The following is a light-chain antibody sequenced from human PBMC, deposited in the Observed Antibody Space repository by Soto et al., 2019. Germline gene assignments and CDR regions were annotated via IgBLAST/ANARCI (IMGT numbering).Light chain of an antibody. J-gene: IGKJ4*01. CDR3: QQYGSSPPLT. CDR1: QSVSSSH. Sequence: EIVLTQSPGTLSLSPGERATLSCRASQSVSSSHLARYQQKPGQAPRLLIYGASSRDTGIPDRFSGSGSGTDFTLTISRLEPEDFVVYYCQQYGSSPPLTFGGGTKVEIK. V-gene: IGKV3-20*01. CDR2: GAS.